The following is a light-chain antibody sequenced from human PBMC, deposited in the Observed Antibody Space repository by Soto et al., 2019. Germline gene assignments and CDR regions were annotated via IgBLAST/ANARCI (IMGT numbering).Light chain of an antibody. J-gene: IGKJ1*01. V-gene: IGKV3-15*01. CDR3: QQYNNWPRT. CDR1: QSVSSN. Sequence: EIVMTQSPVTLSVSPGERATLSCRASQSVSSNLAWYQLKPGQAPRLLIYGVSTRATGIPARFSGSGSGTEFTLTVSSLQSEDFAAYFCQQYNNWPRTFGQGTKVDIK. CDR2: GVS.